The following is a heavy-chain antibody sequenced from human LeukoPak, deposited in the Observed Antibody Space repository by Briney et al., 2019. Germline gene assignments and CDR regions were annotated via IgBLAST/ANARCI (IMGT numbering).Heavy chain of an antibody. Sequence: ASVKVSCKASGYTFTSYGINWVRQAPGQGLEWMGWIGGYNGNTDYAQKFQGRVTMTTDTSTSTAYMELRSLRSDDTALYYCGRDLSLVGATIAFDIWGQGTMVTVSS. CDR2: IGGYNGNT. CDR3: GRDLSLVGATIAFDI. J-gene: IGHJ3*02. D-gene: IGHD1-26*01. CDR1: GYTFTSYG. V-gene: IGHV1-18*01.